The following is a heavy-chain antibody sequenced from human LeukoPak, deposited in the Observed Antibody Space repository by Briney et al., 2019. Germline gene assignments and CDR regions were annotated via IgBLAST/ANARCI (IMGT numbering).Heavy chain of an antibody. Sequence: GGSLRLSCAASGFIFDDYGMSWVRQAPGKGLEWVSVFYSGGSTYYADSVKGRFTISRDNSKNTLYLQMNSLRAEDTAVYYCARGGYYDSSGYYIGYYFDYWGQGTLVTVSS. CDR2: FYSGGST. CDR3: ARGGYYDSSGYYIGYYFDY. V-gene: IGHV3-53*01. CDR1: GFIFDDYG. J-gene: IGHJ4*02. D-gene: IGHD3-22*01.